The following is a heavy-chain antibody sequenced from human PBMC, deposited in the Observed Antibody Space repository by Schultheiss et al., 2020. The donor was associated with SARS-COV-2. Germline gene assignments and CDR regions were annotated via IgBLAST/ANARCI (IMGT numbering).Heavy chain of an antibody. V-gene: IGHV4-38-2*01. J-gene: IGHJ4*02. D-gene: IGHD2-15*01. CDR3: ARVAAAHVYCSGGSCYNTCFDY. CDR2: INHSGRT. CDR1: GFTVSSNY. Sequence: GSLRLSCAASGFTVSSNYMSWIRQPPGKGLEWIGSINHSGRTYFNPSLKSRVTISVDTSESQFSLKLNSVTAADTAVYYCARVAAAHVYCSGGSCYNTCFDYWGQGTLVTV.